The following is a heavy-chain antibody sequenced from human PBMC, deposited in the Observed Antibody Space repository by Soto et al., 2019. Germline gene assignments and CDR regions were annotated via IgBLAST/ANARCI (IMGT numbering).Heavy chain of an antibody. CDR3: ARGVYDFWGGHPKGVDY. J-gene: IGHJ4*02. Sequence: EVQLVESGGGLVQPGGSLKLSCAASGFTFSGSAMHWVRQASGKGLEWVGRIRSKANNYATSYAVSVKGKFTISRDDSRNTAYLKMNSLKSEDTAVYYCARGVYDFWGGHPKGVDYWGQGTVVIVSS. CDR1: GFTFSGSA. V-gene: IGHV3-73*02. D-gene: IGHD3-3*01. CDR2: IRSKANNYAT.